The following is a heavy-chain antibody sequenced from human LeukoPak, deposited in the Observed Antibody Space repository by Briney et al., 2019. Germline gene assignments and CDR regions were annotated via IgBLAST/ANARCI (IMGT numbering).Heavy chain of an antibody. Sequence: GGSLRLSCAASGFTFSSYSINWVRQAPGKGLEWVSSISSSSSYIYYADSVKGRFTISRDNAKNSLYLQMNSLRAEDTAVYYCAREEPLGGDFDYWGQGTLVTVSS. D-gene: IGHD3-10*01. J-gene: IGHJ4*02. CDR1: GFTFSSYS. CDR3: AREEPLGGDFDY. V-gene: IGHV3-21*01. CDR2: ISSSSSYI.